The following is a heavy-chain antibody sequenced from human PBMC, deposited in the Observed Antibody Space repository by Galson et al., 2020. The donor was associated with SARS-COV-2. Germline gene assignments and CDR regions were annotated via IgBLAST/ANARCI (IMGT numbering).Heavy chain of an antibody. CDR3: AKDRRVAAVAMRD. CDR1: GFTFSSYA. CDR2: ISYDGSNK. Sequence: GESLKISCAASGFTFSSYAMHWVRQAPGKGLEWVAVISYDGSNKYYADSVKGRFTISRDNSKNTVYLQMTSLRVKDTAMYFCAKDRRVAAVAMRDWGQGTLVTVSS. V-gene: IGHV3-30*14. D-gene: IGHD6-19*01. J-gene: IGHJ4*02.